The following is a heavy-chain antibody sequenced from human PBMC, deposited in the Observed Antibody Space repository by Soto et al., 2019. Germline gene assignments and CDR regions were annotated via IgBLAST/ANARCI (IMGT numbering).Heavy chain of an antibody. CDR1: GFSFGGYG. Sequence: EVQLLESGGDLVKPGGSLRLSCAASGFSFGGYGMSWVRQAPGKGLEWVSALSGSGSTTYYADSVRGRFIISRDNSRDTLFLQMNSLRAEDTAVYFCAKASKGYTGYDLDYWGQGTVVTGSP. CDR3: AKASKGYTGYDLDY. D-gene: IGHD5-12*01. V-gene: IGHV3-23*01. CDR2: LSGSGSTT. J-gene: IGHJ4*02.